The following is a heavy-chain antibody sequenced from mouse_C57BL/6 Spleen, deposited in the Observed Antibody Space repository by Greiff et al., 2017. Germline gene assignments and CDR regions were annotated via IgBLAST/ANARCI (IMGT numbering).Heavy chain of an antibody. CDR2: IDPENGDT. CDR1: GFNIKDDY. Sequence: VQLQQSGAELVRPGASVKLSCTASGFNIKDDYMHWVKQRPEQGLEWIGWIDPENGDTEYASKFQGKATITADTSSNTAYLQLSSLTSEDTAVYYCTTATLGVGFAYWGQGTLVTVSA. J-gene: IGHJ3*01. CDR3: TTATLGVGFAY. D-gene: IGHD1-1*01. V-gene: IGHV14-4*01.